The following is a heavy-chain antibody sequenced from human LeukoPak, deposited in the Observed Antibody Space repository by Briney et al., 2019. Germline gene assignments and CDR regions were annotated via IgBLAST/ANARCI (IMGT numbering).Heavy chain of an antibody. V-gene: IGHV4-61*02. D-gene: IGHD6-6*01. Sequence: SETLSLTCSVSGGSISSGLYYWSWIRQPAEKGLEWIGRISTSGSGSTNYNPSLKSRVTISVDTSKNQFSLKLSSVTAADTAVYYCAGAARAARPGHYYYYMDVWGKGTTVTVSS. CDR2: ISTSGSGST. CDR1: GGSISSGLYY. CDR3: AGAARAARPGHYYYYMDV. J-gene: IGHJ6*03.